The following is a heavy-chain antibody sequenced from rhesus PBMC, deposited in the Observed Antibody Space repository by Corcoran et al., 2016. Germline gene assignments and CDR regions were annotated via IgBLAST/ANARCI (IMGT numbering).Heavy chain of an antibody. CDR2: IYGSRGIA. CDR3: ARDGYCTSTTCVDRFDV. J-gene: IGHJ5-1*01. D-gene: IGHD2-2*01. V-gene: IGHV4S2*01. Sequence: QVQLQESGPGLVKPSETLPLTCAVSGASISSNYWNWIRQAPGTGRGGIGRIFGGIYGSRGIADYNPSLKSRVTISIDTSKNQFSLKLSSVTAADTAVYYCARDGYCTSTTCVDRFDVWGPGVLVTVSS. CDR1: GASISSNY.